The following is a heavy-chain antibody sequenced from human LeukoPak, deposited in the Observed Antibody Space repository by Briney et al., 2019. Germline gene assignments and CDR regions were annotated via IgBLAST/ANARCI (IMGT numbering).Heavy chain of an antibody. CDR3: AKDGGY. D-gene: IGHD3-3*01. Sequence: GGSLRLSCATSGFTVSSDYMSWVRQAPGKGLEWVSAISGTGGSTYYADSVKGRFTISRDNSKKTLYLQMNSLRAEDTAVYYCAKDGGYWGQGTLVTVSS. J-gene: IGHJ4*02. CDR2: ISGTGGST. CDR1: GFTVSSDY. V-gene: IGHV3-23*01.